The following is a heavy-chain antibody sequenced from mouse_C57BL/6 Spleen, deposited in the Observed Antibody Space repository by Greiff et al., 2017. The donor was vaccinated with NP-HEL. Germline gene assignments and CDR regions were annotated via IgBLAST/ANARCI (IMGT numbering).Heavy chain of an antibody. Sequence: EVQRVESGGGLVKPGGSLKLSCAASGFTFSSYAMSWVRQTPEKRLEWVATISDGGSYTYYPDNVQGRFTISRDNAKNNPYLQMSQLKSEDTAMSDCARDDEYYGSSYWDFDVWGTGTPVTVSS. CDR1: GFTFSSYA. CDR3: ARDDEYYGSSYWDFDV. D-gene: IGHD1-1*01. V-gene: IGHV5-4*01. CDR2: ISDGGSYT. J-gene: IGHJ1*03.